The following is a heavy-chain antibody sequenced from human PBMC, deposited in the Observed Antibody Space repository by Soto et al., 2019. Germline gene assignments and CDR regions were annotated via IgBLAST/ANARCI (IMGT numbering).Heavy chain of an antibody. CDR2: IYYSGST. Sequence: SETLSLTCTVSGGSISSSSYYWGWIRQPPGKGLEWIGSIYYSGSTYYNPSLKSRVTISVDTSKNQFSLKLSSVTAADTAVYYCSCRAAAAENLDYYYYYMDVWGKGTTVTVSS. CDR1: GGSISSSSYY. V-gene: IGHV4-39*01. J-gene: IGHJ6*03. CDR3: SCRAAAAENLDYYYYYMDV. D-gene: IGHD6-13*01.